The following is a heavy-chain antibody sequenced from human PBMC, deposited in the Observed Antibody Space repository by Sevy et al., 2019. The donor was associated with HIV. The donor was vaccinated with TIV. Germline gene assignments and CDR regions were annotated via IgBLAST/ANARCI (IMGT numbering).Heavy chain of an antibody. V-gene: IGHV4-61*02. Sequence: SETLSLTCTVSGGSISSGDYYWSWIRQPAGKGLEWIGRIYTSGSTNYNPSLNYNPSLKSRVTISVDTSKNQFSLKLSSVTAADTAVYYCARYGGEFAFGYWGQGTLVTVSS. J-gene: IGHJ4*02. CDR2: IYTSGSTNYNPSL. D-gene: IGHD3-16*01. CDR1: GGSISSGDYY. CDR3: ARYGGEFAFGY.